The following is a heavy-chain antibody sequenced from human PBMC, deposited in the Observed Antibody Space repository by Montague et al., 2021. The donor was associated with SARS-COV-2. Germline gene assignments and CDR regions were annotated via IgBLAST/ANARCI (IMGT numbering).Heavy chain of an antibody. J-gene: IGHJ5*02. V-gene: IGHV4-59*13. CDR2: IFHSGIT. Sequence: SETLSLTCSVYAGSISSYYWRWIRHSPRKGLEWIGYIFHSGITDYNPSLKSRVTISVDMSKNQFSLQLNSVTAADSAVYYCARTEYNWNDWFDPWGQGTLVTVSS. CDR1: AGSISSYY. D-gene: IGHD1-20*01. CDR3: ARTEYNWNDWFDP.